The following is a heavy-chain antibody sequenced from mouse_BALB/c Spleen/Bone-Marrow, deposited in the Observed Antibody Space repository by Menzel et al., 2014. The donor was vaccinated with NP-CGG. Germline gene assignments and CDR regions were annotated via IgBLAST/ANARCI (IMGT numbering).Heavy chain of an antibody. D-gene: IGHD2-1*01. V-gene: IGHV7-1*02. J-gene: IGHJ4*01. CDR2: SRNKANDYTT. CDR3: ARVTYGIYAMDY. CDR1: GFTFGDFY. Sequence: EVKLEESGGGLVQPGGSLRLSCATSGFTFGDFYMEWVRQPPGKRLEWIAASRNKANDYTTEYSASVKGRFIVSRDTSQSILYLQMNALRAEDTAIYYCARVTYGIYAMDYWGQGTSVTVSS.